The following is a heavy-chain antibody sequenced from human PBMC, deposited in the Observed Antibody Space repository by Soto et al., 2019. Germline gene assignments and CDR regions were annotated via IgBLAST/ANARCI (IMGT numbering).Heavy chain of an antibody. V-gene: IGHV4-31*03. D-gene: IGHD3-22*01. CDR3: AREGYYDSRGYYQRWLDP. CDR2: IYYSGST. Sequence: SETLSLTCTVSGGSISSGGYYWSWIRQHPGKGLEWIGYIYYSGSTYYNPSLKSRVTISVDTSKNQFSLKLSSVTAADTAVYYCAREGYYDSRGYYQRWLDPWGQGTLVTVSS. CDR1: GGSISSGGYY. J-gene: IGHJ5*02.